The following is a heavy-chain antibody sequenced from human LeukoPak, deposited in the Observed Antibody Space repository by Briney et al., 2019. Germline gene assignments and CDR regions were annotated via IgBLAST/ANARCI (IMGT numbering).Heavy chain of an antibody. Sequence: ASVKVSCKASGYSFTGYYMHWVRQAPGQGLEWMGWINSNSGGTNYAQRFQGRVTMTRDTSISTAYMELSRLRSDDSAVYYCARATYYDILTGYGDFDYWGQGTLVTVSS. CDR1: GYSFTGYY. J-gene: IGHJ4*02. CDR3: ARATYYDILTGYGDFDY. V-gene: IGHV1-2*02. CDR2: INSNSGGT. D-gene: IGHD3-9*01.